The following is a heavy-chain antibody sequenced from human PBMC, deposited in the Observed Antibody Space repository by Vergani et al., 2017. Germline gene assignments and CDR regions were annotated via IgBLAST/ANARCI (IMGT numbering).Heavy chain of an antibody. CDR2: INHSGST. V-gene: IGHV4-34*01. CDR3: ARQSIAARPFDL. D-gene: IGHD6-6*01. CDR1: GGSFSGYY. J-gene: IGHJ2*01. Sequence: QVQLQQWGAGLLKPSETLSLTCAVYGGSFSGYYWSWIRQPPGKGLEWIGEINHSGSTNYNPPLKSRVTISVDTSKNQFSLKLSSVTAADTAVYYCARQSIAARPFDLWGRGTLVTVSS.